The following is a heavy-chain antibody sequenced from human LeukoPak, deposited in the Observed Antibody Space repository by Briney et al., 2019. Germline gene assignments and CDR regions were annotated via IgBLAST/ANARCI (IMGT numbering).Heavy chain of an antibody. V-gene: IGHV3-23*01. Sequence: GGSLRLSCAASGFTFSSYAMSWVRQAPGKGLGWLSSISGSGDSTYYADSVKGRFTISRDNSKNSRYLQMNTLRAEDTAISYCAKRGPSVTTESYYFDYWGQGSLVPVSS. CDR2: ISGSGDST. CDR1: GFTFSSYA. D-gene: IGHD4-17*01. CDR3: AKRGPSVTTESYYFDY. J-gene: IGHJ4*02.